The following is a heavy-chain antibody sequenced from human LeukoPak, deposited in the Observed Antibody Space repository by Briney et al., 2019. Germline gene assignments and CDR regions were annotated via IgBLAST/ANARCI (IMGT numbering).Heavy chain of an antibody. CDR3: ARENRISSSSSYYYMDV. J-gene: IGHJ6*03. V-gene: IGHV3-30*02. CDR2: IRFDAENK. CDR1: GFRFSSYG. Sequence: GGSLRLSCAASGFRFSSYGMHWVRQAPGKGLEWVAFIRFDAENKYYADSVKGRFTISRDNSNNTVYLQMNSLRAEDTAIYFCARENRISSSSSYYYMDVWRKGTTVTVSS. D-gene: IGHD6-6*01.